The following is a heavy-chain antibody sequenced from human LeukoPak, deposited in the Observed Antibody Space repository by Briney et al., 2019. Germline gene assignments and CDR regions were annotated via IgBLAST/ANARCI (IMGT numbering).Heavy chain of an antibody. J-gene: IGHJ6*02. Sequence: GGSLRLSCTASGFTFGDYAMSWFRQAPGKGLEWVGFIRSKAYGGTTEYAASVKGRFTISRDDSKSIAYLQMNSLKTEDTAVCYCTRGPPPITQYYYYYYGMDVWGQGTTVTVSS. CDR2: IRSKAYGGTT. D-gene: IGHD5-12*01. V-gene: IGHV3-49*03. CDR3: TRGPPPITQYYYYYYGMDV. CDR1: GFTFGDYA.